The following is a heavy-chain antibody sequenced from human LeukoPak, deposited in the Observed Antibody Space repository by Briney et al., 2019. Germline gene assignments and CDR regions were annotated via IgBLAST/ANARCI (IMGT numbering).Heavy chain of an antibody. D-gene: IGHD1-20*01. Sequence: PGGSLRLSCAASGFTFSSFEMKWVRQAPGKGLEWVSYISSSSSTIYYADSVKGRFTISRDNAKNSLYLQMNSLRAEDTAVYYCARELGRSVYNWNQLDYWGQGTLVTVSS. CDR2: ISSSSSTI. CDR1: GFTFSSFE. V-gene: IGHV3-48*01. CDR3: ARELGRSVYNWNQLDY. J-gene: IGHJ4*02.